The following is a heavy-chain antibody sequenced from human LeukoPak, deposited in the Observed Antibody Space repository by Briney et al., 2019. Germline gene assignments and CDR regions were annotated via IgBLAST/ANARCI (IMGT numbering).Heavy chain of an antibody. Sequence: SETLSLTCTVSGGSISSGGYYWKWVRQHPGKGLEWIGYIYYSGSTYYNPSLRSRVTISVDTSKNQFSLKLSSVTAEDTAVYYCARFRQQLVLDYWGQGTLVTVSS. CDR1: GGSISSGGYY. CDR2: IYYSGST. J-gene: IGHJ4*02. CDR3: ARFRQQLVLDY. V-gene: IGHV4-31*03. D-gene: IGHD6-13*01.